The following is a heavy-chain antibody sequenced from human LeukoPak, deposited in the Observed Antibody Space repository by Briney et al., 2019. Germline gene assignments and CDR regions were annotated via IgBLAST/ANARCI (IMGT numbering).Heavy chain of an antibody. D-gene: IGHD1-7*01. V-gene: IGHV4-59*01. Sequence: SEALSLTCTVSGGSISSYYWSWLRQPPGKGLEWIGYIFYSGSINYNPSLKSRVTISADTSKNQFSLKLSSVTAADTAVYYCARTKVGWNSNWFDPWGQGTLVTVSS. CDR2: IFYSGSI. J-gene: IGHJ5*02. CDR3: ARTKVGWNSNWFDP. CDR1: GGSISSYY.